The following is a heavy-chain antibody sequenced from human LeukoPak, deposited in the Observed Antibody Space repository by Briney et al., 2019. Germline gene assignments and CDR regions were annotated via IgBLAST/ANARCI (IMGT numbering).Heavy chain of an antibody. V-gene: IGHV3-7*01. Sequence: GGSLRLSCAASGFTFSSYWMTWVRQAPGKGLKWVANIKEDGSEKYYVDSVKGRFTIYRDNAKNSLYLQMSTLRAEDTAVYYCARADSTGAFDIWGQGTMVTVS. CDR1: GFTFSSYW. D-gene: IGHD3-22*01. J-gene: IGHJ3*02. CDR3: ARADSTGAFDI. CDR2: IKEDGSEK.